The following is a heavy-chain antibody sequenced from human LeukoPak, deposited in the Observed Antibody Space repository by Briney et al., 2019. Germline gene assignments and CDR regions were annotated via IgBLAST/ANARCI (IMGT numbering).Heavy chain of an antibody. V-gene: IGHV3-7*03. CDR3: AGGNSMDV. Sequence: PGGSLRLSCAVSGFPFSNSWMYWVRQAPGKGLEGVANINKDGGGISYVDSVKGRFIISRDNARNPLYLQMNNLRVEDTAVYFCAGGNSMDVWGKGTAVTVSS. D-gene: IGHD1/OR15-1a*01. J-gene: IGHJ6*04. CDR1: GFPFSNSW. CDR2: INKDGGGI.